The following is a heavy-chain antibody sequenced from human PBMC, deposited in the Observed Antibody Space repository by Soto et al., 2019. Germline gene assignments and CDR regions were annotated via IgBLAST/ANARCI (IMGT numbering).Heavy chain of an antibody. CDR2: ISYDGSNK. D-gene: IGHD3-22*01. V-gene: IGHV3-30*18. J-gene: IGHJ6*02. Sequence: QVQLVESGGGVVQPGRSLRLSCAASGFTFSSYGMHWVRQAPGKGLEWVAVISYDGSNKYYADSVKGRFTISRDNSMNTLYLQMNSLRAEDTAVYYCAKELEDDSSGYPSYNYYGMDVWGQGTTVTVSS. CDR3: AKELEDDSSGYPSYNYYGMDV. CDR1: GFTFSSYG.